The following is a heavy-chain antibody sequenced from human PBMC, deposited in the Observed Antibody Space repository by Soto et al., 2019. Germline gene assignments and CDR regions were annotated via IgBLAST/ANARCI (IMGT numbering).Heavy chain of an antibody. V-gene: IGHV4-31*02. D-gene: IGHD4-4*01. CDR1: GGSIGGGGYY. CDR2: IYYSGST. CDR3: ARGEDDYSNFNWFDP. J-gene: IGHJ5*02. Sequence: SETLCVRSSVAGGSIGGGGYYWSWIRQHPGKGLEWIGYIYYSGSTYYNPSLKSRVTISVDTSKNQFSLKLSSVTAADTAVYYCARGEDDYSNFNWFDPWGQGTLVTVSS.